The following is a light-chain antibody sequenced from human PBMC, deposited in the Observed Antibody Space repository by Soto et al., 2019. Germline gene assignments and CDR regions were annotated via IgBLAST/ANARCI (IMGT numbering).Light chain of an antibody. Sequence: ETVMTQSPATLSVSPGERATLSCRASQSVYSNLAWYQQKPGQAPRLLIYGASTRATGLPARFSGSGSGTEFTLTISSLQSEDFAVCYCQQYQSWPLTFGGGTKVEI. CDR3: QQYQSWPLT. CDR2: GAS. CDR1: QSVYSN. V-gene: IGKV3-15*01. J-gene: IGKJ4*01.